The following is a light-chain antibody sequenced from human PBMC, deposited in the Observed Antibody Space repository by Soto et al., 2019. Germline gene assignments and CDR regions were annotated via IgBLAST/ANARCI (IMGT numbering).Light chain of an antibody. CDR2: AAS. CDR3: QNYNSATFT. J-gene: IGKJ3*01. CDR1: QGISNY. V-gene: IGKV1-27*01. Sequence: DIHMTQSPSSLSASVGDRVTITCRASQGISNYLAWYQQRPGKAPELLIYAASTLQSGVPSRFSGSGSGTDFTLTISSLQPEDGAIYYCQNYNSATFTFGPGTKVDIK.